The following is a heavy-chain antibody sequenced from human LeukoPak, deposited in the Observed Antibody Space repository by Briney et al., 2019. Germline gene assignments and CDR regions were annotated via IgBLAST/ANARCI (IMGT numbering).Heavy chain of an antibody. D-gene: IGHD5-18*01. V-gene: IGHV1-46*01. J-gene: IGHJ4*02. Sequence: ASVKVSCKASGYTFTSYYMHWVRQAPGQGLEWMGIINPSGGSTSYAQKFQGRVTMTRDMSTSTVYMGLSSLRSEDTAVYYCARDQRVGYSYGYLDYWGQGTLVTVSS. CDR2: INPSGGST. CDR3: ARDQRVGYSYGYLDY. CDR1: GYTFTSYY.